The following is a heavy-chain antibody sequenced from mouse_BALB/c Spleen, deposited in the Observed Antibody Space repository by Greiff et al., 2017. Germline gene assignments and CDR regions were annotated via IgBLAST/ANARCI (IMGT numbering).Heavy chain of an antibody. CDR1: GFTFSSYA. Sequence: EVMLVESGGGLVKPGGSLKLSCAASGFTFSSYAMSWVRQTPEKRLEWVASISSGGSTYYPDSVKGRFTISRDNARNILYLQMSSLRSEDTAMYYCARAGDYVPFAYWGQGTLVTVSA. J-gene: IGHJ3*01. D-gene: IGHD2-4*01. V-gene: IGHV5-6-5*01. CDR3: ARAGDYVPFAY. CDR2: ISSGGST.